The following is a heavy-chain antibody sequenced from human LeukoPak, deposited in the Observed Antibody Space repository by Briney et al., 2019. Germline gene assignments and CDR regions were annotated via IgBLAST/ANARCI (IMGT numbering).Heavy chain of an antibody. Sequence: SETLSLTCTVSGGSISSSSYYWVWIRQPPGKELEWIGSIYYSGSTYYNPSLKSRVTISVDTSKNQFSLKLSSVTAADTAVYYCARDTEVAFDYWGQGTLVTVPS. J-gene: IGHJ4*02. CDR2: IYYSGST. CDR3: ARDTEVAFDY. CDR1: GGSISSSSYY. V-gene: IGHV4-39*07. D-gene: IGHD4-23*01.